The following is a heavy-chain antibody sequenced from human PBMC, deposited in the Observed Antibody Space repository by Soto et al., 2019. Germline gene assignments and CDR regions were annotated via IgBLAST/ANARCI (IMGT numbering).Heavy chain of an antibody. CDR1: GDTFSSYA. CDR3: ARGAVGVTGWVDY. D-gene: IGHD1-26*01. CDR2: IIPIFGTA. V-gene: IGHV1-69*01. J-gene: IGHJ4*02. Sequence: QVLLVQSGAEVKKPGSSVKVSCKASGDTFSSYAISWVRQAPGQGLEWMGGIIPIFGTANSSQKFQVRVRINADESTSTAYMELRSLRPEDKAVYYCARGAVGVTGWVDYWGQGTLVTVSS.